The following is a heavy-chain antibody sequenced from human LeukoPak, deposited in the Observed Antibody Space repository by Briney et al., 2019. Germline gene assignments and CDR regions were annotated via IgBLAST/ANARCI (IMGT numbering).Heavy chain of an antibody. CDR3: ARRCSGGSCYSAFDY. CDR2: INSDGSST. Sequence: GGSLRLSCAASGFTFSSYWMHWVRQAPGKGLVWVSRINSDGSSTSYADSVKGRFTISRDNAKNTLYLQMNSLRAEDTAVYYCARRCSGGSCYSAFDYWGQGTPVTVSS. V-gene: IGHV3-74*01. D-gene: IGHD2-15*01. J-gene: IGHJ4*02. CDR1: GFTFSSYW.